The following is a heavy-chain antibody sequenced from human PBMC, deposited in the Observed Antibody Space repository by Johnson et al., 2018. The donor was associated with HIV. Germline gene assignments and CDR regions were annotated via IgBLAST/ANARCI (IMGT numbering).Heavy chain of an antibody. V-gene: IGHV3-74*02. CDR3: AKVFKVRVAGAFDI. J-gene: IGHJ3*02. CDR1: GFTFSSYW. Sequence: VQLVESGGGLVQPGGSLRLSCVVSGFTFSSYWMHWVRQAPGKGLVWVSHINSDGSSTNYADSVKGRFTISRDNAKNSLYLQVNSMRADDTALYYCAKVFKVRVAGAFDIWGQGTMVTVSS. CDR2: INSDGSST. D-gene: IGHD6-19*01.